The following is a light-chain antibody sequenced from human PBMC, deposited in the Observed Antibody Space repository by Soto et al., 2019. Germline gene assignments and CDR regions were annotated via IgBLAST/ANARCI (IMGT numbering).Light chain of an antibody. CDR3: QQYNSYSLT. CDR1: QSISSW. V-gene: IGKV1-5*03. Sequence: DIQVTQSPSTLSPSVGDRVTITCRASQSISSWLAWYQQKPGKDPKLLIYKASSLGSGVTSRLSGSGSGTEFTLTISSLQPDDFATYYCQQYNSYSLTFGGGTKVEIK. J-gene: IGKJ4*02. CDR2: KAS.